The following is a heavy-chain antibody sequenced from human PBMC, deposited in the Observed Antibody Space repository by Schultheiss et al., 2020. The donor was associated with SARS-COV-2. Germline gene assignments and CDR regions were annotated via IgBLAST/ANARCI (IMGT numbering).Heavy chain of an antibody. D-gene: IGHD5/OR15-5a*01. CDR1: GGSFSSYY. CDR3: ARGLGVSDV. Sequence: SETLSLTCAVYGGSFSSYYWGWIRQPPGKGLEWIGEINHSGSTNYNPSLKSLVTISVDTSKNQFSLRLTSVTAADTAVYYCARGLGVSDVWGPGTTVTVSS. V-gene: IGHV4-34*01. CDR2: INHSGST. J-gene: IGHJ6*02.